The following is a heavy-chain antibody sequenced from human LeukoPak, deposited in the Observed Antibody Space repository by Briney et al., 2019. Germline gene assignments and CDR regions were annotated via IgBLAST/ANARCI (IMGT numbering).Heavy chain of an antibody. V-gene: IGHV3-48*01. CDR1: GFTFSNYG. D-gene: IGHD4-23*01. CDR3: ARGSHGGNSPYYYYYMDV. J-gene: IGHJ6*03. CDR2: ISGSGTI. Sequence: PGGSLRLSCAASGFTFSNYGMHWVRQAPGKGLEWISYISGSGTIYYADSVKGRFTISRDNAQRLVYLQMNSLRAEDTAVYYCARGSHGGNSPYYYYYMDVWGKGTTVTVSS.